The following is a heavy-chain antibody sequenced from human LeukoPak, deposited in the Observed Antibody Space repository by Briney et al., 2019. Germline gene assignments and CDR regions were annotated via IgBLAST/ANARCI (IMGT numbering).Heavy chain of an antibody. CDR2: ISAYNGNT. D-gene: IGHD2-15*01. V-gene: IGHV1-18*01. Sequence: ASVKVSCKASGYTFTSYGISWVRQAPGQGLEWMGWISAYNGNTNYAQKLQGRVTMTTDTSTSTAYMELRSLRSDDTAVYYCARTAWGYCSGGSCSDFDYWGQGTLVTVSS. CDR3: ARTAWGYCSGGSCSDFDY. J-gene: IGHJ4*02. CDR1: GYTFTSYG.